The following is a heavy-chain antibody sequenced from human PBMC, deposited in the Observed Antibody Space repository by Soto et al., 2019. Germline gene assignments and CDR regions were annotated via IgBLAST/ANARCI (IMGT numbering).Heavy chain of an antibody. CDR1: GYTFTSYG. Sequence: QVQLVQSGAEVKKPGASVRVCCEASGYTFTSYGFSWVRQAPGQGLEWMGWINGYTGNTHYAQKFQGRVTMTTDTSTSTAYMELWTLISDDTAVYYCARSWVTGKGGMDVWGQWTTVTVSS. CDR2: INGYTGNT. CDR3: ARSWVTGKGGMDV. V-gene: IGHV1-18*01. J-gene: IGHJ6*02. D-gene: IGHD3-16*01.